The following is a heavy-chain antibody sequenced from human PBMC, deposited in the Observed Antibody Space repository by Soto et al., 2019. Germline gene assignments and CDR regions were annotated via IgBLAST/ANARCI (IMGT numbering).Heavy chain of an antibody. Sequence: GSLRLSCAASGFTFSSYSMNWVRQAPGKGLEWVSSISSSSSYIYYADSVKGRFTISRDNAKNSLYLQMNSLRAEDTAVYYCARDRRRGYCSGGSCSLDYWGQGTLVTVSS. D-gene: IGHD2-15*01. CDR3: ARDRRRGYCSGGSCSLDY. CDR2: ISSSSSYI. J-gene: IGHJ4*02. CDR1: GFTFSSYS. V-gene: IGHV3-21*01.